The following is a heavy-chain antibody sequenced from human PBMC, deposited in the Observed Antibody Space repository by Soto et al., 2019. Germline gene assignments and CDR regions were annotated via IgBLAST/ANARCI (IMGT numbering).Heavy chain of an antibody. CDR2: INSDGSST. CDR1: GFTFSGSW. V-gene: IGHV3-74*01. CDR3: ARGGSYYDSSGYYYGGD. D-gene: IGHD3-22*01. Sequence: EVQLVESGGGLVQPGGSLRLSCAASGFTFSGSWMHWVRQAPGKGLVWVARINSDGSSTKSADSVKGRFTISRDNAKNTLYLQMNSLRAEDTAVHYCARGGSYYDSSGYYYGGDWGQGTLVTVSS. J-gene: IGHJ4*02.